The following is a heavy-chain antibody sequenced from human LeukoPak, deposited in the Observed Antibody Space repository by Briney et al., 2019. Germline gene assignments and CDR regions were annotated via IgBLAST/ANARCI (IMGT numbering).Heavy chain of an antibody. J-gene: IGHJ3*02. D-gene: IGHD5-12*01. CDR1: GFTFSDTW. V-gene: IGHV3-74*01. Sequence: PGGSLRLSCAASGFTFSDTWMHWVRQVPGKGLVWVSRLRIDGSDARYAESVKGRFTISRDNAKNSLYLQMNSLRAEDMALYYCARFEAATISWGAFDIWGQGTMVTVSS. CDR3: ARFEAATISWGAFDI. CDR2: LRIDGSDA.